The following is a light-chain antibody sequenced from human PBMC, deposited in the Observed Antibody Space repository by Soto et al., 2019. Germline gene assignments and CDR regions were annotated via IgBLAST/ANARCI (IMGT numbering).Light chain of an antibody. CDR3: ISYTDRQSYL. V-gene: IGLV2-14*03. CDR1: GSDIGSYDH. Sequence: QSALTQPASVSGSPGQSITICCSGTGSDIGSYDHVAWYQQFPGKSPKLIIYAVSDRPSGVSDRFSGSKSGISASLTISGLQTEDEADYYCISYTDRQSYLFGTGTKVTVL. J-gene: IGLJ1*01. CDR2: AVS.